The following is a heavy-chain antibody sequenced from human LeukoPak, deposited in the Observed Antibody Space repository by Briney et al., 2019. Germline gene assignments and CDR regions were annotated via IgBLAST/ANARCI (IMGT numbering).Heavy chain of an antibody. CDR3: AREEQYNKHFDN. D-gene: IGHD1/OR15-1a*01. V-gene: IGHV1-2*02. CDR2: INPKSGDT. J-gene: IGHJ4*02. CDR1: GYTLTDNY. Sequence: GASVNVSCTASGYTLTDNYLHWVRQAPGQGLEWMGWINPKSGDTTYAQKFQGRVTMTRDTSISTAYMELSRLTSDDTAVYYCAREEQYNKHFDNWGQGALVTVSS.